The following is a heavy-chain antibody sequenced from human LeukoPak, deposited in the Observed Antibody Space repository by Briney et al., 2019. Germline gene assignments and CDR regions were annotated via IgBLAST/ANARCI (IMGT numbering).Heavy chain of an antibody. D-gene: IGHD5/OR15-5a*01. Sequence: GGSLRLSCAAYGFTFSSYWMSWVRQAPGKGLEWVANIKQDGSEKYYVDSVKGRFTISRDNAKNSLYLQMNSLRAEDTAVYYCARDLYDRFDYWGQGTLVTVSS. CDR3: ARDLYDRFDY. CDR1: GFTFSSYW. V-gene: IGHV3-7*01. J-gene: IGHJ4*02. CDR2: IKQDGSEK.